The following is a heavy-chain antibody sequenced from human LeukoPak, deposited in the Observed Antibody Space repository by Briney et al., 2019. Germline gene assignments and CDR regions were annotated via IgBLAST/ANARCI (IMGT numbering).Heavy chain of an antibody. Sequence: PGGSLRLSCAASGFTFADYAMYWVRQAPGEGLEWVSGIDWNSGSIGYADSVKGRFTISRDNAKNSLYLQMNSLRVEDMALYYCARGGHKLGYSYGTIDYWGQGTLVTVSS. D-gene: IGHD5-18*01. CDR2: IDWNSGSI. J-gene: IGHJ4*02. CDR1: GFTFADYA. V-gene: IGHV3-9*03. CDR3: ARGGHKLGYSYGTIDY.